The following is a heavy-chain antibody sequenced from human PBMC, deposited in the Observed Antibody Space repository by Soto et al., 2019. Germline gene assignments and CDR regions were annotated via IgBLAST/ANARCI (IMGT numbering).Heavy chain of an antibody. CDR2: IYYSGST. Sequence: PSETLSLTCTVSGGSISSSSYYWGWIRQPPGKGLEWIGSIYYSGSTYYNPSLKSRVTIYVDTSKNQFSLKLSSVTAADTAVYCCASFVEEQLRDFDYWGKGTLFTVSS. J-gene: IGHJ4*02. D-gene: IGHD1-1*01. CDR1: GGSISSSSYY. V-gene: IGHV4-39*01. CDR3: ASFVEEQLRDFDY.